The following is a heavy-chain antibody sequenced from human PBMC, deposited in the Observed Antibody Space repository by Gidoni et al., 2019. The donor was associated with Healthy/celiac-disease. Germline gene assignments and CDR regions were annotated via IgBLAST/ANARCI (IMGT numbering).Heavy chain of an antibody. D-gene: IGHD4-17*01. CDR2: ISGSGGST. V-gene: IGHV3-23*01. Sequence: EVQLLESGGGLVQPWGSLGLSCAASGFTFSSYAMSWVCQAPGRGLEWVSAISGSGGSTYYADSVKGRFTISRDNSKNTLYLQMNSLRAEDTAVYYCAKGNYGGNAYYMDVWGKGTTVTVSS. CDR3: AKGNYGGNAYYMDV. J-gene: IGHJ6*03. CDR1: GFTFSSYA.